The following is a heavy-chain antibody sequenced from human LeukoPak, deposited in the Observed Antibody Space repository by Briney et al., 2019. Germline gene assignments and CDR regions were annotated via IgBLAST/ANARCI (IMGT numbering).Heavy chain of an antibody. Sequence: GGSLRLSCAASGFTFSNYGMHWVRQAPGKGLEWVAFIRDDGSNKYYADSMKGRFTISRDNSKNNLYLQVNSLRADDTAVYYCAKDPSPYSYGQTVDSWGQGTLVIVSS. CDR1: GFTFSNYG. CDR2: IRDDGSNK. J-gene: IGHJ4*02. D-gene: IGHD5-18*01. CDR3: AKDPSPYSYGQTVDS. V-gene: IGHV3-30*02.